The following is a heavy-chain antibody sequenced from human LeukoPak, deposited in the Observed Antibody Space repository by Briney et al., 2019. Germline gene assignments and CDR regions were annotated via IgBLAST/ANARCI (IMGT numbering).Heavy chain of an antibody. V-gene: IGHV3-23*01. J-gene: IGHJ4*01. Sequence: GGSLRLSCAASGFTFSSYAMSWVRQAPGKGLEWVSAISGSGGSTYYADSVKGRFTISRDNSKNTLYLQMNSLRAKDTAVYYCAKDNGRWLKPNYFDYWGQEPWSPSPQ. CDR2: ISGSGGST. CDR1: GFTFSSYA. CDR3: AKDNGRWLKPNYFDY. D-gene: IGHD5-24*01.